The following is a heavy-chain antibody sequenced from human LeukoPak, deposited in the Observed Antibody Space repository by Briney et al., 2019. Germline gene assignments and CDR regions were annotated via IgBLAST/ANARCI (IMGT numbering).Heavy chain of an antibody. CDR1: GGSISSYY. CDR3: ASTLGYYYDSSGYFYFQH. V-gene: IGHV4-59*01. CDR2: IYYSGST. D-gene: IGHD3-22*01. J-gene: IGHJ1*01. Sequence: PSETLSLTCTVSGGSISSYYWSWLRQPPGKGLEWIGYIYYSGSTNYNPSLKSRVTISVDTSKNQFSLKLSPVTAADTAVYYCASTLGYYYDSSGYFYFQHWGQGTLVTVSS.